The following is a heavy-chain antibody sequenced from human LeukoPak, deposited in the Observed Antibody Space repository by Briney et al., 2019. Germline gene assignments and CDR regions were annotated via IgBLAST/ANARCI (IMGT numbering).Heavy chain of an antibody. D-gene: IGHD4-17*01. Sequence: SQTLSLTCTVSGGSIGSGDYYWSWIRQPPGKGLEWIGYIYYSGSTYYNPSLKSRVTISVDTSKNQFSLKLSSVTAADTAVYYCARVGRGGFYGDCGMDVWGQGTTVTVSS. CDR1: GGSIGSGDYY. J-gene: IGHJ6*02. CDR3: ARVGRGGFYGDCGMDV. V-gene: IGHV4-30-4*01. CDR2: IYYSGST.